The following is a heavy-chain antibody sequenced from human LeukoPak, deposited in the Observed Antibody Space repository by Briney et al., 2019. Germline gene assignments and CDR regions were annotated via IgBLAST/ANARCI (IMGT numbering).Heavy chain of an antibody. CDR1: GGSIKSNNW. CDR3: VRRGSGYRQIDY. J-gene: IGHJ4*02. CDR2: IYHSGST. Sequence: PSETLSLTCAVSGGSIKSNNWWSWVRQPPGKGLEWIGEIYHSGSTNYNPSLKSRVTISVDTSKNQFSLKVSSVTAADTAVYYCVRRGSGYRQIDYWGQGTLVTVSS. D-gene: IGHD5-12*01. V-gene: IGHV4-4*02.